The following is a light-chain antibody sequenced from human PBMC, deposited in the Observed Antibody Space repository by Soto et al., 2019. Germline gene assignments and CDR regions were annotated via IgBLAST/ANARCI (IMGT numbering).Light chain of an antibody. Sequence: EIVLTQSPATLSLSPGERATLSCRASQNVYSYLVWYQQKPGQAPRLLIYDASNRATGVPARFSGSGSGTDFTLTMSSLEPEGVAGYYCQQRYAWPPITFGQGTRLELK. CDR1: QNVYSY. CDR3: QQRYAWPPIT. V-gene: IGKV3-11*01. J-gene: IGKJ5*01. CDR2: DAS.